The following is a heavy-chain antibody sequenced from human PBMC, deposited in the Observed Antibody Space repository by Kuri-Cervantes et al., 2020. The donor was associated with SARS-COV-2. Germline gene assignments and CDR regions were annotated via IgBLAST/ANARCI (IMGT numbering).Heavy chain of an antibody. Sequence: SVKVSCKASGYIFTDYYMHWVRQAPGQELEWMGRIIPILGIANYAQKFQGRVTITADKSTSTAYMELSSLRSEDTAVYYCAREYSSSWYARPDYYYGMDVWGQGTTVTVSS. J-gene: IGHJ6*02. CDR1: GYIFTDYY. CDR2: IIPILGIA. CDR3: AREYSSSWYARPDYYYGMDV. D-gene: IGHD6-13*01. V-gene: IGHV1-69*04.